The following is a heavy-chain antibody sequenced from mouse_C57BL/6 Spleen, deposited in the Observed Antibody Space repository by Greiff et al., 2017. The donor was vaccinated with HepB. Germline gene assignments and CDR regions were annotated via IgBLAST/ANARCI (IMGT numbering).Heavy chain of an antibody. D-gene: IGHD1-1*01. V-gene: IGHV1-52*01. CDR2: IDPSDSET. Sequence: QVQLKQPGAELVRPGSSVKLSCKASGYTFTSYWMHWVKQRPIQGLEWIGNIDPSDSETHYNQKFKDKATLTVDKSSSTAYMQLSSLTSEDSAVYYCARKNYGSSDWYFDVWGTGTTVTVSS. J-gene: IGHJ1*03. CDR3: ARKNYGSSDWYFDV. CDR1: GYTFTSYW.